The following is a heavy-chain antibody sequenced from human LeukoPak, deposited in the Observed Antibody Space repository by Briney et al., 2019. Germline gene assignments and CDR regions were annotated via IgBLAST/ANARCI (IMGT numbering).Heavy chain of an antibody. Sequence: PGGSLRLSCAASGFTFSSYSMNWVRQAPGKGLEWVSSISSSSSYIYYADSVKGRFTISRDNAKNSLYLQMNSLRAEDTAVYYCASQPEWLNYYYYGMDVRGQGTTVTVSS. CDR3: ASQPEWLNYYYYGMDV. CDR1: GFTFSSYS. V-gene: IGHV3-21*01. CDR2: ISSSSSYI. D-gene: IGHD5-12*01. J-gene: IGHJ6*02.